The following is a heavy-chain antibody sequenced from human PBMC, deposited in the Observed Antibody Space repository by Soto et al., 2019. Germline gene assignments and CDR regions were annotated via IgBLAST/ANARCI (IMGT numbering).Heavy chain of an antibody. V-gene: IGHV3-21*01. CDR1: GFTFSSYS. Sequence: GGSLRLSCAASGFTFSSYSMNWVRQAPGKRLEWVSSISSSSSYIYYADSVKGRFTISRDNAKNSLYLQMNSLRAEDTAVYYCARDHVAAAGTNDYWGQGTLVTVSS. CDR2: ISSSSSYI. D-gene: IGHD6-13*01. CDR3: ARDHVAAAGTNDY. J-gene: IGHJ4*02.